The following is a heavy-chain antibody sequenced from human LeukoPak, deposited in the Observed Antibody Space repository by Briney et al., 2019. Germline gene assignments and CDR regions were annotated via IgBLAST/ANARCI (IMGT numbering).Heavy chain of an antibody. CDR3: VRVPEGRYPRMFYFDY. J-gene: IGHJ4*02. V-gene: IGHV5-51*01. CDR2: IYPGDSDT. Sequence: GESLKISCKGSGYSFATYWIGWERQMPGKGLEWMGIIYPGDSDTRYSPSFQGQVTISADKSISTAYLQWGSLKASDTAIYYCVRVPEGRYPRMFYFDYWGQGTLVPVSS. D-gene: IGHD1-26*01. CDR1: GYSFATYW.